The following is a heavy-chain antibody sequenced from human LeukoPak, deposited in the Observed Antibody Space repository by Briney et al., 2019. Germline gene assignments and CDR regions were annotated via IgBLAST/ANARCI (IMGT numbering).Heavy chain of an antibody. V-gene: IGHV4-34*01. CDR2: INHSGST. Sequence: PSETLSLTCAVYGVSFSGYYWSWIRQPPGKGLEWIGEINHSGSTNYNPSLKSRVTISVDTSKKQFSLKLSCVTAADTAVYYCVTYYFDSSGPKKNYWGQGTLVTVSS. J-gene: IGHJ4*02. D-gene: IGHD3-22*01. CDR3: VTYYFDSSGPKKNY. CDR1: GVSFSGYY.